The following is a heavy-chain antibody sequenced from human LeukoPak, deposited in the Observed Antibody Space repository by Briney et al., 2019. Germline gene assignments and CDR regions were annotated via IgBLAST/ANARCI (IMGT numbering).Heavy chain of an antibody. J-gene: IGHJ3*02. Sequence: GASVKVSCKASGYTFTSYGISWVRQAPGQGLEWMGWISAYNGNTNYAQKLQGRVTMTTDTSTSTAYMELRSLRSDDTAVYYCARPMYNWEIDAFDIWGQGTMVTVSS. CDR1: GYTFTSYG. CDR2: ISAYNGNT. D-gene: IGHD1-1*01. CDR3: ARPMYNWEIDAFDI. V-gene: IGHV1-18*01.